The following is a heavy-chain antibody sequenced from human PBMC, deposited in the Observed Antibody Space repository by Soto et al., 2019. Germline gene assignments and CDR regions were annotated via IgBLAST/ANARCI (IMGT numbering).Heavy chain of an antibody. J-gene: IGHJ4*02. CDR1: GFTFSSYG. Sequence: GGSLRLSCAASGFTFSSYGMHWVRQAPGKGLEWVAVISYDGSNKYYADSVKGRFTISRDNSKNTLYLQMNSLRAEDTAVYYCAKVDVRDSSGYLVPPTFDYWGQGTLVTVSS. D-gene: IGHD3-22*01. CDR2: ISYDGSNK. V-gene: IGHV3-30*18. CDR3: AKVDVRDSSGYLVPPTFDY.